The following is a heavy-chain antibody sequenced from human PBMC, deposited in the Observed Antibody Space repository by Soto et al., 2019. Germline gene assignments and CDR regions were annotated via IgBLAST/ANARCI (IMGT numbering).Heavy chain of an antibody. V-gene: IGHV3-23*01. Sequence: GGSLRLSCAASGFTFSSYAMNWVRQAPGKGLEWVSALSGNGGSTYYADSVKGRFTISRDNSKNTLYLQMNSLRAEDTAVYYCAKDVRSYGWSNDYWGQGSLVTVSS. CDR1: GFTFSSYA. J-gene: IGHJ4*02. CDR2: LSGNGGST. CDR3: AKDVRSYGWSNDY. D-gene: IGHD5-18*01.